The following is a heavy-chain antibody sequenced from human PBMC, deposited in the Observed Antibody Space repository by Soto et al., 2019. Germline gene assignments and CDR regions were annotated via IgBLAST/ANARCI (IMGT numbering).Heavy chain of an antibody. CDR2: IYTSGST. J-gene: IGHJ5*02. V-gene: IGHV4-4*07. Sequence: SETLSLTCTVSGGSISSYYWSWIRQPAGKGLEWIGRIYTSGSTNYNPSLKSRVTMSVDTSKNQFSLKLSSVTAADTAVYYCARESYDFWSGRPNNWFDPWGQGTLVTV. D-gene: IGHD3-3*01. CDR1: GGSISSYY. CDR3: ARESYDFWSGRPNNWFDP.